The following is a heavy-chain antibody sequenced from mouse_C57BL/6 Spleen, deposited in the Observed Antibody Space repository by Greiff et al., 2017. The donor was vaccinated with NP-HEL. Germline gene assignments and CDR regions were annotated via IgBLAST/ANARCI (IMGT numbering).Heavy chain of an antibody. D-gene: IGHD2-3*01. Sequence: QVQLQQPGAELVKPGASVKMSCKASGYTFTSYWITWVKQRPGQGLEWIGDIYPGSGSTNYNEKFKSKATLTVDTSSSTAYMQLSSLTSEDSAVYYCARPSIYDGYLYYCDYWGQGTTLTVSS. J-gene: IGHJ2*01. CDR1: GYTFTSYW. CDR2: IYPGSGST. CDR3: ARPSIYDGYLYYCDY. V-gene: IGHV1-55*01.